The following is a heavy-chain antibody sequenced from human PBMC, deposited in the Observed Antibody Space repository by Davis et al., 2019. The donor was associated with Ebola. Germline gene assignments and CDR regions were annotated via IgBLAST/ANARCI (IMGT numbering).Heavy chain of an antibody. CDR1: GFSLSTSGVG. V-gene: IGHV2-5*02. D-gene: IGHD6-13*01. Sequence: SGPTLVKPTQTLTLTCTFSGFSLSTSGVGVGWIRQPPGKALEWLALIYWDDDKRYSPSLKSRLTITKDTSRNQVVLTLTNMDPVDTATYYCAHRAAAGYHFDYWGQGTLVTVSS. J-gene: IGHJ4*02. CDR3: AHRAAAGYHFDY. CDR2: IYWDDDK.